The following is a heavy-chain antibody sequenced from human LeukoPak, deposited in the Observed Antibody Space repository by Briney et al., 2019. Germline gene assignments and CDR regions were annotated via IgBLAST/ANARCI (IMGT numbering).Heavy chain of an antibody. CDR1: GYTYSKAW. CDR3: TTDPSWFGELTFDY. CDR2: IKSKTDGGTT. J-gene: IGHJ4*02. V-gene: IGHV3-15*01. Sequence: PGGSLRLPCAASGYTYSKAWMSWVRQAPGKGLEWVGRIKSKTDGGTTDYAAPVKGRFTISRDDSKNTLYLQMNSLKTEDTAVYYCTTDPSWFGELTFDYWGQGTQVTVSS. D-gene: IGHD3-10*01.